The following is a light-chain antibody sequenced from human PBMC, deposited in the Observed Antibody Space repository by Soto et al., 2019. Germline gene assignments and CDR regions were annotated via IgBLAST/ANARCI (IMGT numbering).Light chain of an antibody. Sequence: EIVMTQSPATLSVSPGERATLSCRARQRVSSNLVRYQQKPGQAPRLLIYGASTRATGIPARFSGSGSGTEFTLTISSLQSEDFAVYYWQQYNNWPTFGPGTKVDIK. V-gene: IGKV3-15*01. CDR3: QQYNNWPT. J-gene: IGKJ3*01. CDR1: QRVSSN. CDR2: GAS.